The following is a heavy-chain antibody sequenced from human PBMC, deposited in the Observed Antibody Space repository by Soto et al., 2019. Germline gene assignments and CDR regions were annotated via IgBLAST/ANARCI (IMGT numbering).Heavy chain of an antibody. Sequence: SETLSSPGTVSGVCINNHPYFWGWIRQHPEKGLEWIGYIYSSGTPYCNPSLLSRVGMSLDTSGNRFSLRLTSVTAADTAVYYCARAADYGDTVREYFFHFWGQGALVTVSS. J-gene: IGHJ4*01. CDR2: IYSSGTP. CDR1: GVCINNHPYF. V-gene: IGHV4-31*03. D-gene: IGHD4-17*01. CDR3: ARAADYGDTVREYFFHF.